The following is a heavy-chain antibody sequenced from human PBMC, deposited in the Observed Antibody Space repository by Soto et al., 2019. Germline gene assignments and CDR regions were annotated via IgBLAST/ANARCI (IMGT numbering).Heavy chain of an antibody. CDR2: ISYDGSNK. CDR1: GFTFSSCA. J-gene: IGHJ4*02. V-gene: IGHV3-30-3*01. Sequence: QVQLVESGGGVVQPGRSLRLSCAASGFTFSSCAMHWVRQAPGKGLEWVAVISYDGSNKYYADPVKGRFTIFKDNSKNTLYMQMNSLRAEETAVYYCARDEVGYCSGGSCDPTEYWGQGTLVTVSS. CDR3: ARDEVGYCSGGSCDPTEY. D-gene: IGHD2-15*01.